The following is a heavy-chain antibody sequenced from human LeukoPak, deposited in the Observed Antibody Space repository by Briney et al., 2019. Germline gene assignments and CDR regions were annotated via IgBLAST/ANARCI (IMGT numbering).Heavy chain of an antibody. J-gene: IGHJ4*02. Sequence: SGPTLVKPTQTLTLTCTFSGFSLSTSGVGVGWIRQPPGKALEWLALIYWDDDKRYSPSLKSRLTITKDTSKNQVVLTMTNMDPVDTATYYCVKELGSYGYLIFDYWGQGTLVTVSS. V-gene: IGHV2-5*02. CDR3: VKELGSYGYLIFDY. CDR1: GFSLSTSGVG. D-gene: IGHD5-18*01. CDR2: IYWDDDK.